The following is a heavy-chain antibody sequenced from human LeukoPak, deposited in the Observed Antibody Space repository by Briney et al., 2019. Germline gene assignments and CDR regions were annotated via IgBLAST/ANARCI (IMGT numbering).Heavy chain of an antibody. CDR2: ICYDGSNT. D-gene: IGHD3/OR15-3a*01. V-gene: IGHV3-33*01. Sequence: RXXXLXXXXXXFXXXXXXXXXVXQAPGKGXEXVAAICYDGSNTYYADSVKGRFTISRDNSKNTLYLQMNSLRAEDTAVYYCARPQYDFDAFDIWGQGTMVTVSS. J-gene: IGHJ3*02. CDR1: XFXXXXXX. CDR3: ARPQYDFDAFDI.